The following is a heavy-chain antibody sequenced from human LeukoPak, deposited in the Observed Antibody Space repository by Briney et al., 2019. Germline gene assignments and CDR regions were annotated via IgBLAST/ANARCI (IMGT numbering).Heavy chain of an antibody. V-gene: IGHV3-23*01. D-gene: IGHD5-24*01. CDR3: AKGGRWLQREPFDY. CDR2: ISGSGGST. CDR1: GFTFSSYG. J-gene: IGHJ4*02. Sequence: PGGSLRLSCAASGFTFSSYGMSWVRQAPGKGLEWVSAISGSGGSTYYADSVKGRFTISRDNSKNTLYLQMNSLRAEDTAVYYCAKGGRWLQREPFDYWGQGTLVTVSS.